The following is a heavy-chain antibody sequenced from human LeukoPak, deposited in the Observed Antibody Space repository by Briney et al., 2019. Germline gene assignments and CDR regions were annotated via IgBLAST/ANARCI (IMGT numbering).Heavy chain of an antibody. CDR2: IHHSAGT. D-gene: IGHD3-9*01. CDR1: GGSFTDYY. J-gene: IGHJ6*02. CDR3: ARGAVRDDGLTGDSYYYGFDV. Sequence: PSETLSLTCAVYGGSFTDYYWSWIRQAPGKGLEWIGKIHHSAGTSYNPSLKSRVTISADTSKKQLSLKLTSVTAADTAVFYCARGAVRDDGLTGDSYYYGFDVWGQGTTVTVSS. V-gene: IGHV4-34*01.